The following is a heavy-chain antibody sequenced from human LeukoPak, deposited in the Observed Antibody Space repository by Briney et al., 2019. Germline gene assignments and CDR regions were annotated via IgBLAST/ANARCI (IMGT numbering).Heavy chain of an antibody. Sequence: GGSLGLSCAASGFIFSSHGMHWGRQAPGKGLEWVAVISYDESNKYAGSVKGRFTISRDNSKNTLYLQMNSLRAEDTAVYYCAKGLGYYDSGESYYYGMDVWGQGTTVTVSS. D-gene: IGHD3-10*01. V-gene: IGHV3-30*18. CDR2: ISYDESNK. J-gene: IGHJ6*02. CDR1: GFIFSSHG. CDR3: AKGLGYYDSGESYYYGMDV.